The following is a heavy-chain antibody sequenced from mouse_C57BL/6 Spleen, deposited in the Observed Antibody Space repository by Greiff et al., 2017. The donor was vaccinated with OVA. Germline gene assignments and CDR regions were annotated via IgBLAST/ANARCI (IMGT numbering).Heavy chain of an antibody. D-gene: IGHD2-2*01. CDR2: IDPSDSET. V-gene: IGHV1-52*01. CDR1: GYTFTSYW. CDR3: AREDGYDFDY. J-gene: IGHJ2*01. Sequence: QVQLKQPGAELVRPGSSVKLSCKASGYTFTSYWMHWVKQRPIQGLEWIGNIDPSDSETHYNQKFKDKATLTVDKSSSTAYMQLSSLTSEDSAVYYCAREDGYDFDYWGQGTTLTVSS.